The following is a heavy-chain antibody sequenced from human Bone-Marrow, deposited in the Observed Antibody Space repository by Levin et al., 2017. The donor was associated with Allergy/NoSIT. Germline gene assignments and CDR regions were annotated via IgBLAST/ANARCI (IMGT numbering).Heavy chain of an antibody. CDR1: GFTFSSYW. CDR3: ARIKDIVVVVAATSMWWFDP. D-gene: IGHD2-15*01. CDR2: IKQDGSEK. Sequence: GGSLRLSCAASGFTFSSYWMSWVRQAPGKGLEWVANIKQDGSEKYYVDSVKGRFTISRDNAKNSLYLQMNSLRAEDTAVYYCARIKDIVVVVAATSMWWFDPWGQGTLVTVSS. J-gene: IGHJ5*02. V-gene: IGHV3-7*01.